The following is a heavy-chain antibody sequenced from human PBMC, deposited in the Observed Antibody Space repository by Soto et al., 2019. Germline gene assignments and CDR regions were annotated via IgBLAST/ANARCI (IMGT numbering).Heavy chain of an antibody. D-gene: IGHD2-2*01. V-gene: IGHV3-30*18. J-gene: IGHJ6*02. Sequence: LRVSFAASGFSFSSYGMHWVRQAPGKGLEWVAVISYDGSNKYYADSVKGRFTISRDNSKNTLYLQMNSLRAEDTAVYYCAKPHCISTSCYPTCYCYYGMCVWGQGTTVTVSS. CDR3: AKPHCISTSCYPTCYCYYGMCV. CDR2: ISYDGSNK. CDR1: GFSFSSYG.